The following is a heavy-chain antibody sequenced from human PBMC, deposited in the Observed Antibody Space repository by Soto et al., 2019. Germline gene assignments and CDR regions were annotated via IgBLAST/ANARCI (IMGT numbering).Heavy chain of an antibody. CDR3: ARRAGGVIQAANFDQ. Sequence: GGSLRLSCAASGFTFSDYYMSWIRQAPGKGLEWVSYVTTDSSYTKYADSVKGRFTISRDNAKNLLYLQMNSLRAEDTAVYYCARRAGGVIQAANFDQWGQGTLGTVS. CDR1: GFTFSDYY. D-gene: IGHD2-2*01. J-gene: IGHJ4*02. V-gene: IGHV3-11*06. CDR2: VTTDSSYT.